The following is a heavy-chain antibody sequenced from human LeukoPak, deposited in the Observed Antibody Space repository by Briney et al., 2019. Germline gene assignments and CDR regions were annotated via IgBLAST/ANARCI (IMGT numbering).Heavy chain of an antibody. D-gene: IGHD4-23*01. J-gene: IGHJ6*02. V-gene: IGHV3-23*01. CDR3: AKGNGGNSGEYFYYGMDV. CDR2: IRGSGGNT. CDR1: RFTFSSYS. Sequence: LPGGSLSLSCAAYRFTFSSYSMTWVRQAPGEGLEWDSAIRGSGGNTYYADSMKGRLTISRDKSKNTLYLQLTSLRAENTAVYYCAKGNGGNSGEYFYYGMDVWGQGTTVTVSS.